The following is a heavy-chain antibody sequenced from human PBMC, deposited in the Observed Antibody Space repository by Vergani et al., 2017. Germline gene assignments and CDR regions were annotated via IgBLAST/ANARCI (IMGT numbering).Heavy chain of an antibody. CDR3: ARLGEHMVRGVKPYGMDV. D-gene: IGHD3-10*01. CDR2: ISAYNGNT. V-gene: IGHV1-18*01. J-gene: IGHJ6*02. Sequence: QVQLVQSGAEVKKPGASVKVSCKASGYTFTSYGISWVRQAPGQGLEWMGWISAYNGNTNYAQKLQGRVTMTTDTSTSAAYMELRSLRSDDTAVYYCARLGEHMVRGVKPYGMDVWGQGTTVTVSS. CDR1: GYTFTSYG.